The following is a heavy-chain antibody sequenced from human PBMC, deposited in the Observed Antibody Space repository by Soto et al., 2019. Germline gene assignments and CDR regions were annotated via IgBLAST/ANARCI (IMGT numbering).Heavy chain of an antibody. J-gene: IGHJ6*03. Sequence: QVQLVQSGAEVKKPGSSVKVSCKASGGTFSSYTISWVRQAPGQGLEWMGRIIPILGIANYAQKFQGRVTITADKSTSTAYMELRSLRSEDTAVYYCARGYSSSWYAYSYIDVWGKGTTVTVSS. CDR2: IIPILGIA. CDR3: ARGYSSSWYAYSYIDV. V-gene: IGHV1-69*02. D-gene: IGHD6-13*01. CDR1: GGTFSSYT.